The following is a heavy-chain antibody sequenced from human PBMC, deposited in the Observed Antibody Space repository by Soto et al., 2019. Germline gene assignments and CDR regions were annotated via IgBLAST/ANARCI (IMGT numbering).Heavy chain of an antibody. V-gene: IGHV3-66*04. CDR3: ASQEAVAGSGYSYGMDV. D-gene: IGHD6-19*01. Sequence: LRLSCAASGFTVSSNYMSWVRQAPGKGLEWVSVIYSGGSTYYADSVKGRFTISRDNSKNTLYLQMNSLRAEDTAVYYCASQEAVAGSGYSYGMDVWGQGTTVTVSS. J-gene: IGHJ6*02. CDR1: GFTVSSNY. CDR2: IYSGGST.